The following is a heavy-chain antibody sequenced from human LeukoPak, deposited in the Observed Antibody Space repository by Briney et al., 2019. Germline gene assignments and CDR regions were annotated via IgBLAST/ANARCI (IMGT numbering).Heavy chain of an antibody. V-gene: IGHV4-38-2*02. D-gene: IGHD6-13*01. J-gene: IGHJ4*02. CDR2: TFHRGTT. CDR3: ARGSYSSS. Sequence: PSETLSLTCTVSGSSIRGDFWWGWIRQPPGKGLEWIGSTFHRGTTCYNPSLNSRVTISIDMSTNQFSLKMRSVTAADTAVYYCARGSYSSSWGQGTLVTVSS. CDR1: GSSIRGDFW.